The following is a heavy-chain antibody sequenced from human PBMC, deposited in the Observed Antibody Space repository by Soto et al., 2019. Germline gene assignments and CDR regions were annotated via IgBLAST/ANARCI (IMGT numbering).Heavy chain of an antibody. V-gene: IGHV3-23*01. D-gene: IGHD4-4*01. Sequence: LRLSCGASGFTVTSNAVSWVRQAPGKGLESVSAISPNGQVIWYADSVKSRFTITRDISRNTVFLQMDSLRADDTAVYYCAKDLQHPRDYLHYWGQGTIVTVSS. CDR1: GFTVTSNA. J-gene: IGHJ4*02. CDR2: ISPNGQVI. CDR3: AKDLQHPRDYLHY.